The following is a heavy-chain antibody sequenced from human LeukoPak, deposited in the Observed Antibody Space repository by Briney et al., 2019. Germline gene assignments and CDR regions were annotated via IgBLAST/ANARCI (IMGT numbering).Heavy chain of an antibody. Sequence: ASVRVSCRPSGYIFAGYNMHWVRQAPGQGVEWMGRIDPNSGDTMISQKFQGRVTVTRDTSINTVYLYLNRLRSDDTAIYYCAREGSGYDYYYFDYWGQGTLVTVS. CDR3: AREGSGYDYYYFDY. D-gene: IGHD5-12*01. CDR2: IDPNSGDT. V-gene: IGHV1-2*02. J-gene: IGHJ4*02. CDR1: GYIFAGYN.